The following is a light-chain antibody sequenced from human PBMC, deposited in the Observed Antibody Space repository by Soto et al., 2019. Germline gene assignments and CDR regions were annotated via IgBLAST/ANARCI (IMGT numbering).Light chain of an antibody. CDR3: QDYNSYST. CDR2: DAS. CDR1: QSISSW. V-gene: IGKV1-5*01. J-gene: IGKJ1*01. Sequence: DIQMTQSPSPLSASVGDRVTITCRASQSISSWLAWYQQKPGKAPKLLIYDASSLESGVPSRFSGSGSGTDFPIIISLQHADYVPTYYCQDYNSYSTFGQGTKVEIK.